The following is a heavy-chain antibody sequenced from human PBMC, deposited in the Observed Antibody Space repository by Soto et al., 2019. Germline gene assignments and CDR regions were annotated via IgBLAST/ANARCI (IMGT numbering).Heavy chain of an antibody. V-gene: IGHV4-59*06. CDR2: IYYSGST. J-gene: IGHJ4*02. D-gene: IGHD3-3*01. CDR1: GGSISSYY. Sequence: SETLSLTCTVSGGSISSYYWSWIRQHPGKGLEWIGYIYYSGSTYYNPSLKSRVTISVDTSKNQFSLKLSSVTAADTAVYYCASSLRFLEWFFDYWGQGTLVTVSS. CDR3: ASSLRFLEWFFDY.